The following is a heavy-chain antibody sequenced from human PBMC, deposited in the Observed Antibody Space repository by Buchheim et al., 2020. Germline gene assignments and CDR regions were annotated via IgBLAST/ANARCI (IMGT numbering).Heavy chain of an antibody. V-gene: IGHV3-7*01. J-gene: IGHJ4*02. CDR2: INRDGSEK. Sequence: EVQLVESGGGLVQPGGSLRLSCAASGFTFSDYWMTWVRQAPGKGLEWVANINRDGSEKNYVDSVKGRFTISRDNAKISLNLQMNSLRAEDTAEYYCAREGREQPIDYWGQGTL. D-gene: IGHD1-26*01. CDR3: AREGREQPIDY. CDR1: GFTFSDYW.